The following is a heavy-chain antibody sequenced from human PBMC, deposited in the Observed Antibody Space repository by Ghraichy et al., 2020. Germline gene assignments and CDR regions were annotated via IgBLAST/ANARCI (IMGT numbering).Heavy chain of an antibody. D-gene: IGHD2-2*01. CDR2: INPSGGST. V-gene: IGHV1-46*01. Sequence: ASVKVSCKASGYTFTSYYMHWVRQAPGQGLEWMGIINPSGGSTSYAQKFQGRVTMTRDTSTSTVYMELSSLRSEDTAVYYCARGGIGTAVVPAAMSYYFDYWGQGTLVTVSS. CDR3: ARGGIGTAVVPAAMSYYFDY. CDR1: GYTFTSYY. J-gene: IGHJ4*02.